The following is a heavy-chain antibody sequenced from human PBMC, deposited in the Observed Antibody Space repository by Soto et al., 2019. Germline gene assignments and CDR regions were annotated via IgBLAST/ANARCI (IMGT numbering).Heavy chain of an antibody. V-gene: IGHV4-30-2*01. J-gene: IGHJ5*02. D-gene: IGHD2-15*01. CDR2: IFQTGST. CDR3: ARLGDCRGGSCYPNWFDP. Sequence: SETLSLTCAVSGGSISSGGYSWSWIRQPPGKGLEWIGYIFQTGSTYYNPSLKSRVAISLDRSKNQFSLTLNSGTAADTAIYYCARLGDCRGGSCYPNWFDPWGQGTLVTVSS. CDR1: GGSISSGGYS.